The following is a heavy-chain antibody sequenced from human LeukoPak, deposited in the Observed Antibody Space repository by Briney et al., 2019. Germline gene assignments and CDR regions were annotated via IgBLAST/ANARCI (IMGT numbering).Heavy chain of an antibody. V-gene: IGHV4-39*01. CDR2: IYYSGST. CDR3: ARGVGSTFDY. CDR1: GGSISSSSYY. J-gene: IGHJ4*02. Sequence: ASETLSLTCTVSGGSISSSSYYWGWIRQPPGKGLEWIGSIYYSGSTYYNPSLKSRVTISVDTSKNQFSLQLNSVTPEDTAVYYCARGVGSTFDYWGQGTLVTVSS. D-gene: IGHD1-26*01.